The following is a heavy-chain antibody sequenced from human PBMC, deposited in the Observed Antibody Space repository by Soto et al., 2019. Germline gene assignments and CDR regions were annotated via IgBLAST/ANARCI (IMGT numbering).Heavy chain of an antibody. CDR2: ISYDGSNK. D-gene: IGHD6-13*01. V-gene: IGHV3-30*18. Sequence: PGGSLRLSCAASGFTFSSYGMHWVRQAPGKGLEWVAVISYDGSNKYYADSVKGRFTISRDNSKNTLYLQMNSLRAEDTAVYYCAKELRIAAAGTPLNYFAYWGQGTLVTVSS. CDR1: GFTFSSYG. J-gene: IGHJ4*02. CDR3: AKELRIAAAGTPLNYFAY.